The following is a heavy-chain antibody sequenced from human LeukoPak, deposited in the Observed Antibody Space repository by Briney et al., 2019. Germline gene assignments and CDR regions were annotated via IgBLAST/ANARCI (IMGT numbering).Heavy chain of an antibody. CDR2: ISNSGSTI. CDR1: GFTFSDFY. J-gene: IGHJ5*02. V-gene: IGHV3-11*01. Sequence: GGSLRLSRAASGFTFSDFYMTWIRQAPGKGLEWISHISNSGSTIHYADSLKGRFTISRDNAKNSLYLQINSLRAEDTAVYYCARSQKLGYCSSTSCQKINWFDPWGQGTLVTVSS. D-gene: IGHD2-2*01. CDR3: ARSQKLGYCSSTSCQKINWFDP.